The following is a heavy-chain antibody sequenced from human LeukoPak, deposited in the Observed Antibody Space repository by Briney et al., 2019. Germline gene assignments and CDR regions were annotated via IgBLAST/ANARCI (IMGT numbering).Heavy chain of an antibody. CDR2: ISANSGDT. Sequence: ASVTVSCKASGYTFTGYYMHWVRQAPGQGLEWMGWISANSGDTKFAQKLQGRVTMTTDTSTSTAYMELRSLRSDDTAVYYCARTYGSGSYYPQYLYYFDYWGQGTLVTVSS. CDR1: GYTFTGYY. J-gene: IGHJ4*02. CDR3: ARTYGSGSYYPQYLYYFDY. V-gene: IGHV1-18*04. D-gene: IGHD3-10*01.